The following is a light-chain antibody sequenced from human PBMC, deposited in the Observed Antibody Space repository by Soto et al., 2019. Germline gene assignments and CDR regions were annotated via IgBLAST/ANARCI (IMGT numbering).Light chain of an antibody. V-gene: IGKV3-20*01. J-gene: IGKJ3*01. CDR2: DAS. Sequence: EMVLTQSPVTLSVSPGERVTLFCRASQSVRSSLAWYQQKPGQAPRLFIYDASTRATGIPDRFSGSGSGTDFTLTISRLEPEDFAVYYCQQYGNAPFTFGPGTKVDIK. CDR1: QSVRSS. CDR3: QQYGNAPFT.